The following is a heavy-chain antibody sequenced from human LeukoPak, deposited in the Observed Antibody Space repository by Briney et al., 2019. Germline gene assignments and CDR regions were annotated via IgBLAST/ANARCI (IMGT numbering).Heavy chain of an antibody. Sequence: SETLSLTCTVSGGSISSYYWSWIRQPPGKGLEWIGYIYYSGSTNYNPSLKSRVTISVDTSKNQFSLKLSSVTAADTAVYYCARVNINNWHSSDYWGQGTLVTVSS. V-gene: IGHV4-59*01. CDR1: GGSISSYY. J-gene: IGHJ4*02. D-gene: IGHD1-1*01. CDR3: ARVNINNWHSSDY. CDR2: IYYSGST.